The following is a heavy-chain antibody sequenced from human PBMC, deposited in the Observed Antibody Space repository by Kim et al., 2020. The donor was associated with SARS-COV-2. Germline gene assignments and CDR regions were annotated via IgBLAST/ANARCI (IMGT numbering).Heavy chain of an antibody. D-gene: IGHD6-13*01. CDR3: ARDRAGVRTDYYYGMDV. V-gene: IGHV1-46*01. Sequence: FQGRVTMTRDTSTSTVYMELSSLRSEDTAVYYCARDRAGVRTDYYYGMDVWGQGTTVTVSS. J-gene: IGHJ6*02.